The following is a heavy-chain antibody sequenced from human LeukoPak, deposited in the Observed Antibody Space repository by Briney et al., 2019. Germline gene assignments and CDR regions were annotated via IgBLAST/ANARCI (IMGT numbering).Heavy chain of an antibody. CDR3: ARAGKPTALDD. CDR2: INWNGGST. Sequence: GGSLRLSCAASGFTFDDYGLSWVRQAPGKGLEWVSGINWNGGSTGYADSVKGRFTISRDNAKNSLYLQMNSLRAEDTALYYCARAGKPTALDDWGQGTLVTVSS. CDR1: GFTFDDYG. J-gene: IGHJ4*02. V-gene: IGHV3-20*04. D-gene: IGHD4-11*01.